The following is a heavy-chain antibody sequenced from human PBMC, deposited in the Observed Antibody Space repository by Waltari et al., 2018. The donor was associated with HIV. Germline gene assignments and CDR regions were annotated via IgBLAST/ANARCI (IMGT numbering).Heavy chain of an antibody. J-gene: IGHJ6*02. CDR2: INAGNGNT. D-gene: IGHD3-3*01. CDR1: GYTFTSYA. V-gene: IGHV1-3*01. CDR3: ARDGKPYYDFWSGYFHTQYGMDV. Sequence: QVQLVQSGAEVKKPGASVKVSCKASGYTFTSYAMHWVRQAPGQRLEWMGWINAGNGNTKYSQKFQGRVTITRDTSASTAYMELSSLRSEDTAVYYCARDGKPYYDFWSGYFHTQYGMDVWGQGTTVTVSS.